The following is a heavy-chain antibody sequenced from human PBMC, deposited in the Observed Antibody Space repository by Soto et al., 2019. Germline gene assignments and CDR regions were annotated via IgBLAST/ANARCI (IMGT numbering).Heavy chain of an antibody. CDR1: GGSISSSNW. CDR3: ARVPGDIVVVPAAYYYYYYGMDV. V-gene: IGHV4-4*02. Sequence: SETLSLTCAVSGGSISSSNWWGWVRQPPGKGLEWIGEIYHSGSTNYNPSLKSRVTISVDKSKNQFSLKLSSVTAADTAVYYCARVPGDIVVVPAAYYYYYYGMDVWGQGTTVTVSS. D-gene: IGHD2-2*01. CDR2: IYHSGST. J-gene: IGHJ6*02.